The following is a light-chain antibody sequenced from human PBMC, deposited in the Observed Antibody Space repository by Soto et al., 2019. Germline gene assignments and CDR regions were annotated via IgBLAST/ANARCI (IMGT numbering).Light chain of an antibody. J-gene: IGKJ1*01. Sequence: EIVMTQSPATRSVSPGERATLSYRASQRVSSNLAWYQQKPGQAPRLLIYGASTRATGIPARFSGSGSGTEFTLTISSLQSEDFAVYYCQQYNNWPQTFGQGTKVEIK. CDR1: QRVSSN. CDR2: GAS. CDR3: QQYNNWPQT. V-gene: IGKV3-15*01.